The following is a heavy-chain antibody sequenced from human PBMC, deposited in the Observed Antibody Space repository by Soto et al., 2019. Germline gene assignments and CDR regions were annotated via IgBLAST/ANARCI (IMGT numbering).Heavy chain of an antibody. CDR3: ARDLHGAFTTMAH. Sequence: GASVTVSCKASVYTFIDYYIHLVRQAPGQGLEWMGIVNPSGYTSTLSQRFQGRLTMTSDTSTSTVYMELGSLTSEDTAVYYCARDLHGAFTTMAHWGQGTLVTVSS. CDR2: VNPSGYTS. D-gene: IGHD5-18*01. J-gene: IGHJ4*02. CDR1: VYTFIDYY. V-gene: IGHV1-46*01.